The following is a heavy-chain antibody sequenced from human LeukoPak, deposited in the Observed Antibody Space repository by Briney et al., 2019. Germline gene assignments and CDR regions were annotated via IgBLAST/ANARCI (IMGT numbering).Heavy chain of an antibody. CDR3: ARVPLTAPYFDY. CDR2: IYYSGST. V-gene: IGHV4-39*07. CDR1: GGSISSSSYY. D-gene: IGHD1-14*01. J-gene: IGHJ4*02. Sequence: PSETLSLTCTVSGGSISSSSYYWGWIRQPPGKGLEWIGSIYYSGSTYYNPSLKSRVTISVDTSKNQFSLKLSSVTAADTAVYYCARVPLTAPYFDYWGQGTLVTVSS.